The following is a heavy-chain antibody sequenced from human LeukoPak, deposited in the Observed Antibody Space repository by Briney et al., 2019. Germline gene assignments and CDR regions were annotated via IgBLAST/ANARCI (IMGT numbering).Heavy chain of an antibody. D-gene: IGHD6-19*01. CDR1: GFTFSSCG. Sequence: PGGSLRLSCAASGFTFSSCGMHWVRQAPGKGLEWVAFIRYDINTKSYAESVRGRFTISRDNSNNTLYLEMNSLRPEDTAVYYCARIAVAGNFDYWGQGTLVTVSS. CDR2: IRYDINTK. V-gene: IGHV3-30*02. J-gene: IGHJ4*02. CDR3: ARIAVAGNFDY.